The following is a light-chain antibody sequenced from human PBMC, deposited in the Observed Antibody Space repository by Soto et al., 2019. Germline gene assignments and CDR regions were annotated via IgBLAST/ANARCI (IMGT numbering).Light chain of an antibody. J-gene: IGKJ5*01. CDR1: QSVSSN. CDR2: GAS. CDR3: QQSYSTPIT. V-gene: IGKV3D-15*01. Sequence: EIVMTQSPATLSVSPGERATLSCRASQSVSSNLAWYQQKPGQAPRLLIYGASTRATGIPDRFSGSGSGTDFTLTISRLGPEDFATYYCQQSYSTPITFGQGTRLEI.